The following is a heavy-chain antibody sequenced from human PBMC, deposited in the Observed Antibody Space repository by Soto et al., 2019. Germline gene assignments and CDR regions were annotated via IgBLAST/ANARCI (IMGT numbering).Heavy chain of an antibody. CDR1: GFTFSSYE. V-gene: IGHV3-48*03. CDR2: ISSSGSTI. J-gene: IGHJ4*02. D-gene: IGHD1-26*01. Sequence: PGGSLRLSCAASGFTFSSYEMNWVRQAPGKGLEWVSYISSSGSTIHYTDSVKGRFTISRDNAKNSLYLQMNSLRAEDTAVYYCARDLGRFDYWGQGTLVTVSS. CDR3: ARDLGRFDY.